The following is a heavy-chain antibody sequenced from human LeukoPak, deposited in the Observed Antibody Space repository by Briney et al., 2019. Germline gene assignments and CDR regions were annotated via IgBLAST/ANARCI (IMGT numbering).Heavy chain of an antibody. J-gene: IGHJ4*02. Sequence: GGSLRLSCAASGFTFNTYAMSWVRQAPGKGLEWVSSISSSSSYIYYADSVKGRFTISRGNAKNSLYLQMNSLRAEDTAVYYCARDRSSGPDYWGQGTLVTVSS. V-gene: IGHV3-21*01. D-gene: IGHD6-19*01. CDR3: ARDRSSGPDY. CDR1: GFTFNTYA. CDR2: ISSSSSYI.